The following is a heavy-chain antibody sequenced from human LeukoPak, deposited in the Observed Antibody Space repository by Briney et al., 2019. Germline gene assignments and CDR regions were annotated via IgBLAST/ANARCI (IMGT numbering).Heavy chain of an antibody. CDR3: ARSFTFRNRFGELLTTMDV. D-gene: IGHD3-10*01. Sequence: ASVKVSCKASGYTFTSYAMNWVRQAPGQGLEWMGWINTNTGNPTYAQGFTGRFVFSLDTSASTAYLQISSLKAEDAAVYYCARSFTFRNRFGELLTTMDVWGKGTTVTVSS. V-gene: IGHV7-4-1*02. J-gene: IGHJ6*04. CDR1: GYTFTSYA. CDR2: INTNTGNP.